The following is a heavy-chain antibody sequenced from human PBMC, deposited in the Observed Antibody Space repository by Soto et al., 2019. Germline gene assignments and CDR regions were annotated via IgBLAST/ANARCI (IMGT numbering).Heavy chain of an antibody. CDR1: GFTFSSYS. CDR2: ISSSSSTI. CDR3: ASVPRITIFGVVIPGYGMDV. V-gene: IGHV3-48*02. D-gene: IGHD3-3*01. J-gene: IGHJ6*02. Sequence: SLRLSCAASGFTFSSYSMNWVRQAPGKGLEWVSYISSSSSTIYYADSVKGRFTISRDNAKNSLYLQMNSLRDEDTAVYYCASVPRITIFGVVIPGYGMDVWGQGTTVTVSS.